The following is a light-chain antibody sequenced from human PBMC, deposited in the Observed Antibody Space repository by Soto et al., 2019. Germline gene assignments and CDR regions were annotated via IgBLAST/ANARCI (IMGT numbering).Light chain of an antibody. CDR3: QQRSNWPIT. J-gene: IGKJ5*01. V-gene: IGKV3-11*01. CDR2: DAS. CDR1: QSVSSY. Sequence: EIVLTQSPATLFFFSGEKATLSCRTSQSVSSYFAWYQQNPGRAPRLLIYDASNRAAGIPARFIGSGSGTDFTLTIISLEPEDFAVYYCQQRSNWPITFGQGTRLEIK.